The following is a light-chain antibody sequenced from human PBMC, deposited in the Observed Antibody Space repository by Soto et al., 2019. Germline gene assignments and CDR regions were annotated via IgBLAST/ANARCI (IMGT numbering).Light chain of an antibody. CDR2: EVS. CDR1: SSDVGGYNY. V-gene: IGLV2-14*01. Sequence: QSVLTQPASVSGSPGQSMTISCTGTSSDVGGYNYVSWYQQHPGKAPKLMIYEVSNRPSGVSNRFSGSKSGNTASLTISGLQAEDEADYYCISYTNSNTHYVFGTGTKLTVL. J-gene: IGLJ1*01. CDR3: ISYTNSNTHYV.